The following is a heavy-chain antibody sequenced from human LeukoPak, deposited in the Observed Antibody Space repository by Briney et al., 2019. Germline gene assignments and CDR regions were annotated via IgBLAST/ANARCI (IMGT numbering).Heavy chain of an antibody. Sequence: GGSLRLSCTASGFTFGDYAMRWVRQAPGKGLECVGFIRSKAYGGTTEYAASVKGRFTISRDDSKSIAYLQMNSLKTEDTAVYYCTRDLDDFWSGYTYWGQGTLVTVSS. D-gene: IGHD3-3*01. CDR2: IRSKAYGGTT. CDR1: GFTFGDYA. V-gene: IGHV3-49*04. CDR3: TRDLDDFWSGYTY. J-gene: IGHJ4*02.